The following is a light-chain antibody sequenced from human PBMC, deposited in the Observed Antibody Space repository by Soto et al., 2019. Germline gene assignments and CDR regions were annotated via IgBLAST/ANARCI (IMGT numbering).Light chain of an antibody. Sequence: EMVMTQSPATLSVSPGERATLSCRASQSVSRHLAWYQQKPGQPPRLLIYDASARATGIPARFSGSGSGTELTLTISSLQSEDSAVYYCQQYHYWWSFGQGTKVELK. CDR2: DAS. CDR3: QQYHYWWS. V-gene: IGKV3-15*01. CDR1: QSVSRH. J-gene: IGKJ1*01.